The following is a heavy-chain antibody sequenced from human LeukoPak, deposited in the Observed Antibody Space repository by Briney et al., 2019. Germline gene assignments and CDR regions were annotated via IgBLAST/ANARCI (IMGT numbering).Heavy chain of an antibody. CDR3: ARELDVDTAMDY. V-gene: IGHV4-61*02. J-gene: IGHJ4*02. CDR1: GGSISSGSYY. D-gene: IGHD5-18*01. CDR2: IYTSGST. Sequence: SETLSLTCTVSGGSISSGSYYWSRIRQPAGKGLEWIGRIYTSGSTNYNPSLKSRVTISVDTSKNQFSLKLSSVTAADTAVYYCARELDVDTAMDYWGQGTLVTVSS.